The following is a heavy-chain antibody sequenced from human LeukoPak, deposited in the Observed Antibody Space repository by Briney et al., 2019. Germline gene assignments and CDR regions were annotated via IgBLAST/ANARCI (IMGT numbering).Heavy chain of an antibody. V-gene: IGHV3-30*02. CDR2: IHHDGSNK. CDR3: ARSNSDDAFDI. J-gene: IGHJ3*02. Sequence: GGSLRLSCAASGFTFSSYGMHWVRQAPGKGLDWVAFIHHDGSNKYYADSVRGRFTISRDNSKNTLYLQMNSLRAEDTAVYYCARSNSDDAFDIWGQGTIVTVSS. D-gene: IGHD2-21*01. CDR1: GFTFSSYG.